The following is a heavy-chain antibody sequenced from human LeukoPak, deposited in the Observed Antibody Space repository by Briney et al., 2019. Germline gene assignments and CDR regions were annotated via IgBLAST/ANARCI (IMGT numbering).Heavy chain of an antibody. CDR1: GGSTSSYY. J-gene: IGHJ3*02. CDR3: ARDPCSGGSCYSAGGAFDI. Sequence: SESLSLTCIVPGGSTSSYYWSWVRQPPGEGLGWIGYIYYSWSTNYNPSLKSRVTRSVDTSKNQFPLQLSSVTAADTAVDHCARDPCSGGSCYSAGGAFDIWGQGTMVTVSS. D-gene: IGHD2-15*01. V-gene: IGHV4-59*01. CDR2: IYYSWST.